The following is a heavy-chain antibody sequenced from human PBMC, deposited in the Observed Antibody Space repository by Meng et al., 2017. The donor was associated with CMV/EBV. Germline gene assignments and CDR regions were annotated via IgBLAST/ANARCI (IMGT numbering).Heavy chain of an antibody. CDR3: ARDQRDGVRLWEWLYPEGRYYEGMDV. CDR1: GFTFSSYW. CDR2: INIVGSST. V-gene: IGHV3-74*01. D-gene: IGHD3-3*01. Sequence: GGSLRLSCAASGFTFSSYWMHWVRQAPGKGLVWVPRINIVGSSTSYADSVKGRLTISRDNDKTTLYLQMTSLRDEDTAVYYCARDQRDGVRLWEWLYPEGRYYEGMDVWGQGTTVTVSS. J-gene: IGHJ6*02.